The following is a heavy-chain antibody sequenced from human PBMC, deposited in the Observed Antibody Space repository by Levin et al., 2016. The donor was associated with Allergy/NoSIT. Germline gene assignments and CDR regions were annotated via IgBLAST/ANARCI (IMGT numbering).Heavy chain of an antibody. J-gene: IGHJ6*03. CDR2: IYYSGST. Sequence: SETLSLTCTVSGGSISSDYWSWIRQPPGKGLEWIGYIYYSGSTNYNPSLKSRVTISVDTSKNQFSLKLSSVTAADTAVYYCARALYGDYPNYYYYMDVWGKGTTVTVSS. CDR1: GGSISSDY. CDR3: ARALYGDYPNYYYYMDV. V-gene: IGHV4-59*01. D-gene: IGHD4-17*01.